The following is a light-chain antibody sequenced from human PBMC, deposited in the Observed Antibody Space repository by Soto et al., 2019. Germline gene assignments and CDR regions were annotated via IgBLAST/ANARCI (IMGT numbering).Light chain of an antibody. V-gene: IGLV1-44*01. J-gene: IGLJ1*01. CDR2: NNN. CDR3: AAWDDSLNGLV. Sequence: QSVLTQPPSASGTPGQRVTISCSGSSSNIGSNTVNWYQQLPGTAPKLLIYNNNQRPSGVPYRFSGSKYGTSASLVISERQFEDEEDYYCAAWDDSLNGLVFGTGTKLTVL. CDR1: SSNIGSNT.